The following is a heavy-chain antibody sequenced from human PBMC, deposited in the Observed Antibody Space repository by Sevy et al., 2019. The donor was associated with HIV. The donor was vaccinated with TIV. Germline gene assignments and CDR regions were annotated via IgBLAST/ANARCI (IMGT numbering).Heavy chain of an antibody. CDR2: IIPILGIA. CDR3: ARGSTPVKPTSIVVVPAAIRAYYYYYMDV. J-gene: IGHJ6*03. V-gene: IGHV1-69*10. Sequence: ASVKVSCKASGGTFSSYAISWVRQAPGQGLEWMGGIIPILGIANYAQKFQGRVTITADKSTSTAYMELSSLRSEDTAVYYCARGSTPVKPTSIVVVPAAIRAYYYYYMDVWGKGTTVTVSS. CDR1: GGTFSSYA. D-gene: IGHD2-2*01.